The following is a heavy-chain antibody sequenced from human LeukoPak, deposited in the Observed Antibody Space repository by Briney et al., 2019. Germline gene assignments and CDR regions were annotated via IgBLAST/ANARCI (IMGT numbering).Heavy chain of an antibody. D-gene: IGHD2-15*01. V-gene: IGHV3-21*01. Sequence: GGSLRLSCAASGFTFSSYSMNWVRQAPGKGPEWVSSISSSSSYIYYADSVKGRFTISRDNAKNSLYLQMNSLRAEDTAVYYCAREPDCSGGSCYSNFDYWGQGTLVTVSS. J-gene: IGHJ4*02. CDR1: GFTFSSYS. CDR3: AREPDCSGGSCYSNFDY. CDR2: ISSSSSYI.